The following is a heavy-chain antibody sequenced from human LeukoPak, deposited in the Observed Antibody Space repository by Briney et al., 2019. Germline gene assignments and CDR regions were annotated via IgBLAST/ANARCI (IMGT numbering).Heavy chain of an antibody. CDR1: GYTFTSYD. V-gene: IGHV1-8*01. CDR3: ARWGPRVVTADY. J-gene: IGHJ4*02. CDR2: MNPNSGNT. Sequence: GASVKASCKASGYTFTSYDINWVRQATGQGLEWMGWMNPNSGNTGYAQKFQGRVTMTRNTSISTAYMELSSLRSEDTAVYYCARWGPRVVTADYWGQGTLVTVSS. D-gene: IGHD2-21*02.